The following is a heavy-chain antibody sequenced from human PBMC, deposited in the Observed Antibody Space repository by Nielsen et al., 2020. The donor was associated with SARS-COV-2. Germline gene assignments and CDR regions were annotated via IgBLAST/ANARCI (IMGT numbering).Heavy chain of an antibody. V-gene: IGHV1-8*01. J-gene: IGHJ3*02. Sequence: ASVKVSCKASGYTFTSYDINWVRQATGQGLEWMGWMNPNSGNTGYAQKFQGIVTMTRNTSISTAYMELSSLRSEDTAVYYCARHLYYDSSGYYHGAFDAFDIWGQGTMVTVSS. CDR3: ARHLYYDSSGYYHGAFDAFDI. D-gene: IGHD3-22*01. CDR1: GYTFTSYD. CDR2: MNPNSGNT.